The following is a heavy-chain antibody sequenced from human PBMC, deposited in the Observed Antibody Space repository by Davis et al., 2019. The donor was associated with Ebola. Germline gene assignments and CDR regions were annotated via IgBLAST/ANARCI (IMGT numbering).Heavy chain of an antibody. Sequence: KFQGRVTITRDTSASTAYMELSRLRSDDTAVYYCARVSGDYTTFDYWGQGTLVTVSS. V-gene: IGHV1-3*01. J-gene: IGHJ4*02. D-gene: IGHD4-17*01. CDR3: ARVSGDYTTFDY.